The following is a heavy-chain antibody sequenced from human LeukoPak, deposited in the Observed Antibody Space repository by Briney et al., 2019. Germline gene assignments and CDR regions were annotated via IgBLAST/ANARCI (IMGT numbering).Heavy chain of an antibody. D-gene: IGHD2-15*01. J-gene: IGHJ6*02. CDR2: INHSGST. CDR1: GGSFRGYY. Sequence: PSETLSLTCAVYGGSFRGYYWSWIRQPPGKGLEWIGEINHSGSTNYNPSLKSRVTISVDTSKNQFSLKLSSVTAADTAVYYCARANPLGYCSGGSCFPPSNYYYYGMDVWGQGTTVTVSS. CDR3: ARANPLGYCSGGSCFPPSNYYYYGMDV. V-gene: IGHV4-34*01.